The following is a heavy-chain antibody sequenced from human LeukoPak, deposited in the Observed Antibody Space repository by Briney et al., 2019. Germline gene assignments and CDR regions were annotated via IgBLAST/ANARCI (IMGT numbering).Heavy chain of an antibody. CDR1: GYTFTGNY. D-gene: IGHD5-12*01. Sequence: GASVKVSRKASGYTFTGNYMHWVRQAPGQGLEWMGWNNPNSGGTNYAQKFQGRVTMTRDTSISTAYMELSRLIFDDTAVYYCARGDSGYDHFYHMDVWGKGTTVTISS. V-gene: IGHV1-2*02. CDR3: ARGDSGYDHFYHMDV. CDR2: NNPNSGGT. J-gene: IGHJ6*03.